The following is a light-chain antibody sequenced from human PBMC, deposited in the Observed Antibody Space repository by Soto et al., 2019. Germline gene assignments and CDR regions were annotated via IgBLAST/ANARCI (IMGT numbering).Light chain of an antibody. Sequence: QSALTQPPSVSGSLGQSIAVSCSGTSSDVGAYIHVSWYQQHPGKAPKLMIYDVSNRPSGVSDRFSGSKSGNTASLTISGLHAEDDADYCCTSDTASGTYVLGAGTKLTVL. CDR2: DVS. CDR3: TSDTASGTYV. V-gene: IGLV2-14*03. J-gene: IGLJ1*01. CDR1: SSDVGAYIH.